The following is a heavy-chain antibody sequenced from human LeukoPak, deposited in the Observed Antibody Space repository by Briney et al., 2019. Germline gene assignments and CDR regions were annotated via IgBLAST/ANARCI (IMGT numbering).Heavy chain of an antibody. J-gene: IGHJ3*02. CDR2: LFYTGNT. CDR3: AREDAFDI. V-gene: IGHV4-59*01. Sequence: SETLCLSCTVSGGPFRNYYWSWVRQPPEKGLEWIAYLFYTGNTKYNPSLESRATISVDMSKNQIFLNLTSVTAADTALYYCAREDAFDIWGPGTMVTVSS. CDR1: GGPFRNYY.